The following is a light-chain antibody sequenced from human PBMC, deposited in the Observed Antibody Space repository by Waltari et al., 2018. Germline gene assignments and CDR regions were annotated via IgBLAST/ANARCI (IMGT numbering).Light chain of an antibody. J-gene: IGKJ3*01. V-gene: IGKV2-28*01. CDR2: LGS. Sequence: DIVMTQSPLSLPVTLGEPASISCRSSQSLRYNNGYNYLDWYLQKPRQSRQLLIYLGSNRASWVPDRFSGIGADTDFTLKISRVEAGDVGVYYCMQSLQSPPTFGPGTKVDIK. CDR1: QSLRYNNGYNY. CDR3: MQSLQSPPT.